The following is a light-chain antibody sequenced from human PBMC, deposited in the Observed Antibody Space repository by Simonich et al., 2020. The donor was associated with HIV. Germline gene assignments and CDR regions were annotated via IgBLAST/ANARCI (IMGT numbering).Light chain of an antibody. CDR3: QQYYSTLSYT. V-gene: IGKV4-1*01. CDR1: QSVLYISNNKNF. Sequence: DIVMTQSPDSLAVSLGDRATINCKSSQSVLYISNNKNFLAWYQQKPGQPPKLLIYWASTRESGVPDRFSGSGSGTDFTLTINSLQAEDVAVYYCQQYYSTLSYTFGQGTKLEIK. J-gene: IGKJ2*01. CDR2: WAS.